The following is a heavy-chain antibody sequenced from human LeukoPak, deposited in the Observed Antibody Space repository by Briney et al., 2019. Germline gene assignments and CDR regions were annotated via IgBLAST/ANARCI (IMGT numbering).Heavy chain of an antibody. CDR2: IKNKADGGTT. Sequence: GGSLRLSCAASGFTFSSYEMNWVRQAPGKGLEWVGRIKNKADGGTTDYAAPVKGRFTISRDDSKNTLYLQMNSLKTEDTAVYYCTTELHWGQGTLVTISS. J-gene: IGHJ4*02. CDR1: GFTFSSYE. V-gene: IGHV3-15*01. CDR3: TTELH.